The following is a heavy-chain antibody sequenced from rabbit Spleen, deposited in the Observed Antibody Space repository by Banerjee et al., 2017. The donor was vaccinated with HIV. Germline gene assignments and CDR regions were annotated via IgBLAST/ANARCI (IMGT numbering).Heavy chain of an antibody. D-gene: IGHD1-1*01. CDR3: ARDTSSSFSSYGMDL. V-gene: IGHV1S45*01. Sequence: QEQLVEYGGGLVKPGASLTITCIASGVSFRGSSYMCWVRQAPGKGLEWNACIDSGSSGFTYFASWAKGRFSISKTSSTTVTLHMTSLTAADTATYFCARDTSSSFSSYGMDLWGPGTLVTVS. CDR2: IDSGSSGFT. CDR1: GVSFRGSSY. J-gene: IGHJ6*01.